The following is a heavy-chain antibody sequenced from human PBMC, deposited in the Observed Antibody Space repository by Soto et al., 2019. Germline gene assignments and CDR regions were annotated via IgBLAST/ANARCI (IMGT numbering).Heavy chain of an antibody. CDR3: ARRPLGYYFDY. J-gene: IGHJ4*02. D-gene: IGHD3-16*01. CDR1: GGSFSGYY. CDR2: INHSGST. V-gene: IGHV4-34*01. Sequence: PSETLSLTCAVYGGSFSGYYWSWIRQPPGKGLEWIGEINHSGSTNYNPSLKSRVTISVDTSKNQFSLKLSSVTAADTAVYYCARRPLGYYFDYWGQGTLVTVSS.